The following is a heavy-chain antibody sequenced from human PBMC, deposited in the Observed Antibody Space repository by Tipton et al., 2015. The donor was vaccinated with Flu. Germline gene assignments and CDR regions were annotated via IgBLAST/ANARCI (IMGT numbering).Heavy chain of an antibody. CDR2: IKQDGSEK. D-gene: IGHD3-10*01. CDR3: ARDWWRSGLWFGEEANIENRYGMDV. CDR1: GFTFSSYW. Sequence: SLRLSCAASGFTFSSYWMSWVRQAPGKGLEWVANIKQDGSEKYYVDSVKGRFTISRDNAKNSLYLQMNSLRAEDTAVYYCARDWWRSGLWFGEEANIENRYGMDVWGQGTTVTVSS. J-gene: IGHJ6*02. V-gene: IGHV3-7*01.